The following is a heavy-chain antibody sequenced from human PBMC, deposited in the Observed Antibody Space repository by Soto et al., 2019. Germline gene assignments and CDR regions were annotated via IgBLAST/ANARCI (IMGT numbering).Heavy chain of an antibody. Sequence: LSLTCTVSGGSISSGGYYWSWIRQHPGKGLEWIGYIYYSGSTYYNPSLKSRVTISVDTSKNQFSLKLSSVTAADTAVYYCARYYYGSGSPQIDPWGQGTLVTVSS. V-gene: IGHV4-31*03. CDR1: GGSISSGGYY. CDR2: IYYSGST. CDR3: ARYYYGSGSPQIDP. J-gene: IGHJ5*02. D-gene: IGHD3-10*01.